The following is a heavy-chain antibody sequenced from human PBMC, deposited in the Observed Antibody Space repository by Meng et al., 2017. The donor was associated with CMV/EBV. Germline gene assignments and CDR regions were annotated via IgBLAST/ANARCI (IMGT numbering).Heavy chain of an antibody. CDR2: IYSGGSST. D-gene: IGHD3-9*01. J-gene: IGHJ4*02. CDR1: GFTFSSYA. V-gene: IGHV3-23*03. CDR3: AKGGSLRYFDWYPVDY. Sequence: GESLKISCAASGFTFSSYAMSWVRQAPGKGLEWVSVIYSGGSSTYSADSVKGRFTISRDNSKNTLYLQMNSLRAEDTAVYYCAKGGSLRYFDWYPVDYWGQGTLVTVSS.